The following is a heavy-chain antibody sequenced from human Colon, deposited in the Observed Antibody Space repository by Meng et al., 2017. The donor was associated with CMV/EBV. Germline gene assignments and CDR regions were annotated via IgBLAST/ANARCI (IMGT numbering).Heavy chain of an antibody. CDR3: VRDSRIAAAGREFGN. J-gene: IGHJ4*02. CDR1: GYTFSSFG. Sequence: ASVKVSCKASGYTFSSFGVSWVRQAPGQGLEWMGWISGHNGKTNYAQKVQGRVTLTADTSTSTASMELRSLRSDDTAVYYCVRDSRIAAAGREFGNWGQGTLVTVSS. CDR2: ISGHNGKT. D-gene: IGHD6-13*01. V-gene: IGHV1-18*01.